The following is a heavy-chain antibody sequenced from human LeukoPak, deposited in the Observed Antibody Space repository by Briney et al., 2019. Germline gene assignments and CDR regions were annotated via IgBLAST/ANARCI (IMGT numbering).Heavy chain of an antibody. Sequence: GGSLRLSCAASGFTFSTYWMSWVRQAPGKGLEWVANIKQDGSAKYYVDSVKGRFTISRDNAKNSLYLQMNSLRAEDTAVYYCARQKYLRGPDVEYFDYWGQGTLVTVSS. V-gene: IGHV3-7*01. CDR2: IKQDGSAK. CDR1: GFTFSTYW. J-gene: IGHJ4*02. D-gene: IGHD5/OR15-5a*01. CDR3: ARQKYLRGPDVEYFDY.